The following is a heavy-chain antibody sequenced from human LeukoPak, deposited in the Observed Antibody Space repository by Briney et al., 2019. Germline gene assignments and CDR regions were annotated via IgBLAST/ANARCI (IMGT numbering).Heavy chain of an antibody. D-gene: IGHD3-22*01. Sequence: GGSLRLSCAASGFSFSSYGMHWVRQAPGKGLEWVAVIWYDGSNKYYADSVKGRFTISRDNSKNTLYLQMNSLRAEDTAVYYCARDRDFYYYDSSGPPDYWGQGTLVTVSS. CDR3: ARDRDFYYYDSSGPPDY. J-gene: IGHJ4*02. CDR2: IWYDGSNK. CDR1: GFSFSSYG. V-gene: IGHV3-33*08.